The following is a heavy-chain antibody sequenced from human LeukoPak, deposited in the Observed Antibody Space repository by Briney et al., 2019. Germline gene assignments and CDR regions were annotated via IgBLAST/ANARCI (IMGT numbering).Heavy chain of an antibody. D-gene: IGHD3-3*01. CDR1: GDSVSSNSAA. J-gene: IGHJ4*02. CDR3: ARAVGEIWSGPYFDY. V-gene: IGHV6-1*01. CDR2: TYYRSKWYN. Sequence: SQTLSLTFAISGDSVSSNSAAWNWIRQSPSRGLEWLGRTYYRSKWYNDYAVSVKSRITINPDTSKNQFSLQLNSVAPEDTAVYYCARAVGEIWSGPYFDYWGQGTLVTVSS.